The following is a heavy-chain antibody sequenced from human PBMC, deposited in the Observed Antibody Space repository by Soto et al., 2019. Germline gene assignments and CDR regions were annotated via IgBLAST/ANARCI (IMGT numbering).Heavy chain of an antibody. Sequence: SETLSLTCTVSGGSISISSYYWGWIRQPPGKGLEWIGSIYYSGSTYYNPSLKSGVTISVDTSKTQFSLKLSSLTAADTAVYYCARDLTTIFGVAQRAFDISGQRTIVTV. CDR1: GGSISISSYY. V-gene: IGHV4-39*02. CDR2: IYYSGST. D-gene: IGHD3-3*01. J-gene: IGHJ3*02. CDR3: ARDLTTIFGVAQRAFDI.